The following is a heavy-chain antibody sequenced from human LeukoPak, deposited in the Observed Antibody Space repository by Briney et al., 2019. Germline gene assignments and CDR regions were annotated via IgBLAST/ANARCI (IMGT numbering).Heavy chain of an antibody. D-gene: IGHD1-26*01. CDR2: ISWNSGSI. Sequence: LRLSCAASRFTFYDYAMHWVRPAPGKGLEWVSGISWNSGSIGYADSVKGRFTISRDNAKNSLYLQMNSLRAEDTALYYCAKAYVGAAFDYWGQGTLVTVSS. CDR1: RFTFYDYA. V-gene: IGHV3-9*01. J-gene: IGHJ4*02. CDR3: AKAYVGAAFDY.